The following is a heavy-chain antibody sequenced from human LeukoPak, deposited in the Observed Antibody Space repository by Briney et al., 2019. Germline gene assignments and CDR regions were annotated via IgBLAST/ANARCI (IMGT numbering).Heavy chain of an antibody. CDR2: IYPGDSDT. D-gene: IGHD2-2*01. J-gene: IGHJ3*02. CDR3: ARRRYCGNTSCYEGAFDI. CDR1: GYIFSTYW. Sequence: PGESLKISCKGSGYIFSTYWIAWVRQMPGKGLEWMGIIYPGDSDTRYRPSFQGQVTMSADKSISTAYLQWSSLKASDTAVYYCARRRYCGNTSCYEGAFDIWGQGTMVTVSS. V-gene: IGHV5-51*01.